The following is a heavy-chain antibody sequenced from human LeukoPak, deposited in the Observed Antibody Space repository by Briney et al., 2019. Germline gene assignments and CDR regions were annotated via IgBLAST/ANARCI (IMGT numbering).Heavy chain of an antibody. J-gene: IGHJ4*02. D-gene: IGHD2-21*02. Sequence: GGSLRLSCAASGFTFSSYDMHWVRQATGKGLEWVSGIGTAGDTYYAGSVKGRFTISRENAKNSLYLQMNSLRAGDTAVYYCARGGFCGGDCYSRSLDYWGQGTLVTVSS. CDR2: IGTAGDT. CDR1: GFTFSSYD. V-gene: IGHV3-13*01. CDR3: ARGGFCGGDCYSRSLDY.